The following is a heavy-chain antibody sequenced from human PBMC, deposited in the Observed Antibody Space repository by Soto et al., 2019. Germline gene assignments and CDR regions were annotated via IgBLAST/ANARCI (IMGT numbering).Heavy chain of an antibody. CDR2: IILPFGTA. D-gene: IGHD4-17*01. Sequence: SVMVSCKASGGTFSNHAINWVRQAPGQGPEWMGGIILPFGTANYAQNFQGRVTITADESMTTAYLELNGLRSEDTAVYYCSRGPDYAGYIDDWGQGSLVTVSS. CDR3: SRGPDYAGYIDD. CDR1: GGTFSNHA. V-gene: IGHV1-69*13. J-gene: IGHJ4*02.